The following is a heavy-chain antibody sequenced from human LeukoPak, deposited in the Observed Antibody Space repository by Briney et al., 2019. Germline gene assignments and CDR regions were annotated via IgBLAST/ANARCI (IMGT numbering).Heavy chain of an antibody. CDR2: INHSGST. D-gene: IGHD3-3*01. J-gene: IGHJ4*02. V-gene: IGHV4-34*01. Sequence: SETLSLTYPVYGGSFSGYYWSWIRQPPGKGLEWIGEINHSGSTNYNPSLKSRVTISVDTSKNQFSLKLSSVTAADTAVYYCARASYDFWSGHFDYWGQGTLVTVSS. CDR3: ARASYDFWSGHFDY. CDR1: GGSFSGYY.